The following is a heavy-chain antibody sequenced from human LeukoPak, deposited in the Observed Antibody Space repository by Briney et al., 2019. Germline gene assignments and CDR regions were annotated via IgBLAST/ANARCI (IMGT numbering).Heavy chain of an antibody. Sequence: SETLSLTCTVSGGSISYYYWTWIRQSPGKGLEWIGQIYYTGNTYYNPSLGRRVTISLDTSGIQFSLILTSVTAADTAVYYCARGGTYNDILSFDPWGQGTLVTVSS. CDR1: GGSISYYY. D-gene: IGHD3-9*01. V-gene: IGHV4-59*01. CDR2: IYYTGNT. J-gene: IGHJ5*02. CDR3: ARGGTYNDILSFDP.